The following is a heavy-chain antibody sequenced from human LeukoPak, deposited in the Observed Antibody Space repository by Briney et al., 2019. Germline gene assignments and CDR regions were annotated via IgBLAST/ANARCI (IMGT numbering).Heavy chain of an antibody. D-gene: IGHD1-26*01. J-gene: IGHJ4*02. Sequence: ASVKVSCKASGYTFTGYYMHWVRQAPGQGLEWMERINPNSGGTSYAQKFQGRVTMTRDTSISTAYMELSRLRSDDTAVYYCARGGSGSYGGLEDYWGQGTLVTVSS. CDR2: INPNSGGT. V-gene: IGHV1-2*06. CDR1: GYTFTGYY. CDR3: ARGGSGSYGGLEDY.